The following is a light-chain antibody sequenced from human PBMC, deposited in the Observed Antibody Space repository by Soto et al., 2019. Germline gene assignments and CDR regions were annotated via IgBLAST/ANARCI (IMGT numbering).Light chain of an antibody. J-gene: IGKJ2*01. Sequence: DIQRTQSPSSLSASVGDRVTITCQASQDISNYLNWYQQKPGKAPKLLIYDASNLETGVPSRFSGSGSGTDFTFTISSRQPEDIATYYCQQYDNLPFTFGHGTKLEIK. CDR1: QDISNY. CDR3: QQYDNLPFT. CDR2: DAS. V-gene: IGKV1-33*01.